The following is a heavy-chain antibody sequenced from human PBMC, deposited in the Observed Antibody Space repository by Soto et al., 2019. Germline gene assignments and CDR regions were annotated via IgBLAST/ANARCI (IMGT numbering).Heavy chain of an antibody. CDR2: IYYSGST. D-gene: IGHD3-22*01. Sequence: QVQLQESGPGLVKPSETLSLTCTVSGGSASSGSYYWSWIRQPPGKGLEWIGYIYYSGSTNYNPSLKSGVTMSVDTSKNQFALKLSSVTAADTAVYYCAVEYYYDSTSYGMDVWGQGTTVTVSS. CDR3: AVEYYYDSTSYGMDV. V-gene: IGHV4-61*01. CDR1: GGSASSGSYY. J-gene: IGHJ6*02.